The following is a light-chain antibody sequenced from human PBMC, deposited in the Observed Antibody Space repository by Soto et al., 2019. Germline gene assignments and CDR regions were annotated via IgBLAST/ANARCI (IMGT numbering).Light chain of an antibody. CDR1: SGHSSYA. Sequence: QLALTQSPPASAYLGASVKLTCTLSSGHSSYAIAWHQQQPEKGPRYLMKLNSDGSHSKGDGIPDRFSGSSSGAERYLSISSLQSEDEADYYCQIWGTGVVFGGGTKRTVL. J-gene: IGLJ2*01. CDR2: LNSDGSH. CDR3: QIWGTGVV. V-gene: IGLV4-69*01.